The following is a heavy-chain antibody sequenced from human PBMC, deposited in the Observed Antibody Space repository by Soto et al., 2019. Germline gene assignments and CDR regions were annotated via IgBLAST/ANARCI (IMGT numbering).Heavy chain of an antibody. V-gene: IGHV1-69*13. CDR3: ARDAPIMRKVTIFGVVMSPPYYYYGMDV. J-gene: IGHJ6*02. CDR2: IIPIFGTA. D-gene: IGHD3-3*01. Sequence: ASVKVSCKASGGTFSSYAISWVRRAPGQGLEWMGGIIPIFGTANYAQKFQGRVTITADESTSTAYMELSSLRSEDTAVYYCARDAPIMRKVTIFGVVMSPPYYYYGMDVWGQGTTVTVSS. CDR1: GGTFSSYA.